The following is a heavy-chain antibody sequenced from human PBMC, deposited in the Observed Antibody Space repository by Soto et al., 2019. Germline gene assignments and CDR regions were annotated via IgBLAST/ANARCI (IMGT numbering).Heavy chain of an antibody. CDR2: INSDGSST. Sequence: EVQLVESGGGLVQPGGSLRLSCAASGFTFSSYWMHWVRQAPGKGLVWVSRINSDGSSTSYADSVKGRFTISRDNAKNTMYLQMNSLRAEDTAVYYCARVGYCSGGSCYKIDYWGQGTLVTVSS. V-gene: IGHV3-74*01. J-gene: IGHJ4*02. CDR3: ARVGYCSGGSCYKIDY. D-gene: IGHD2-15*01. CDR1: GFTFSSYW.